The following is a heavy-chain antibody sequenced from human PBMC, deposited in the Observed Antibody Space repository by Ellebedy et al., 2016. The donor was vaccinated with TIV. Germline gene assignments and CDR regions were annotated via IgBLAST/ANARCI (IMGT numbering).Heavy chain of an antibody. V-gene: IGHV1-69*13. J-gene: IGHJ6*02. CDR3: ARDGGVVAVDYYYGMDV. CDR1: GGSFSSYT. CDR2: IIPIFGTT. Sequence: ASVKVSXXASGGSFSSYTINWVRQAPGQGLEWMGGIIPIFGTTDYAQKFQGRVTITADESTNTVSMELSSLRSEDTAVYYCARDGGVVAVDYYYGMDVWGQGTTVTVSS. D-gene: IGHD5-12*01.